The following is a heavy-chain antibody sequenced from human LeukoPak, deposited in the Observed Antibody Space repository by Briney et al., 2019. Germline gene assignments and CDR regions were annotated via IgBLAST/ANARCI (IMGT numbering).Heavy chain of an antibody. CDR1: GGSISSYY. J-gene: IGHJ5*02. CDR3: ARALIVVAPAASNWFDP. V-gene: IGHV4-59*01. Sequence: SETLSLTCTVSGGSISSYYWSWIRQPPGKGLEWIGYIYYSGSTNYNPSLKSRVTISVDTSKNQFSLKLSSVTAADTAVYYCARALIVVAPAASNWFDPWGQGTLVTVSS. CDR2: IYYSGST. D-gene: IGHD2-2*01.